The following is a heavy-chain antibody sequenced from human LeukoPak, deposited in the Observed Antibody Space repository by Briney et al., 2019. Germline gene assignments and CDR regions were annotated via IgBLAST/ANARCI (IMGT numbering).Heavy chain of an antibody. Sequence: ASVKVSCKASGYTFTSYGISWVRQAPGQGLEWMGRINPNSGGTNYAQKFQGRVTMTRDTSISTAYMELSRLRSDDTAVYYCASQTGIAVAIYDYWGQGTLVTVSS. CDR1: GYTFTSYG. D-gene: IGHD6-19*01. CDR3: ASQTGIAVAIYDY. V-gene: IGHV1-2*06. J-gene: IGHJ4*02. CDR2: INPNSGGT.